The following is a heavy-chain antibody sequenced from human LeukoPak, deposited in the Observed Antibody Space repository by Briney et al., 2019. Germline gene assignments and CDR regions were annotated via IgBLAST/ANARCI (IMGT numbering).Heavy chain of an antibody. V-gene: IGHV4-59*01. J-gene: IGHJ4*02. Sequence: PSETLSLTCTVSGVSISSYYWSWIRQPPGKGLEWIGYIYYSGSTNYNPSLKSRVTISIDTSKNQFSLKLSSVTAADTAVYYCARGGWGSSGSEFGYWGQGTLVTVSS. D-gene: IGHD3-22*01. CDR1: GVSISSYY. CDR3: ARGGWGSSGSEFGY. CDR2: IYYSGST.